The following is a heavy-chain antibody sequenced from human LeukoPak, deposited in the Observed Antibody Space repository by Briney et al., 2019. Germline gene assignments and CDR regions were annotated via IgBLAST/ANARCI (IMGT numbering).Heavy chain of an antibody. CDR3: ARHMTTANNWFDP. D-gene: IGHD1-1*01. CDR2: INPKTGVT. V-gene: IGHV1-2*02. J-gene: IGHJ5*02. Sequence: ASVKVSCKASGYTFTGYFMHWVRQAPGQGLEWMGWINPKTGVTNYEQKFQGRVIMTGDTSISTVYMEVTRLTSDDTAVYYCARHMTTANNWFDPWGQGTLVTVSS. CDR1: GYTFTGYF.